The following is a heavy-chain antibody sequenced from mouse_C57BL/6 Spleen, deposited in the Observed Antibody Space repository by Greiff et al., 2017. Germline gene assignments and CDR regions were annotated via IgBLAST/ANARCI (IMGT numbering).Heavy chain of an antibody. V-gene: IGHV7-1*01. Sequence: EVQLVESGGGLVQSGRSLRLSCATSGFTFSDFYMEWVRQAPGKGLEWIAASRNKANDYTTEYSASVKGRFIVSRDTSQSILYLQMNALRAEDTAIYYCARDDYYGSGLMDYWGQGTSVTVSS. CDR2: SRNKANDYTT. J-gene: IGHJ4*01. D-gene: IGHD1-1*01. CDR3: ARDDYYGSGLMDY. CDR1: GFTFSDFY.